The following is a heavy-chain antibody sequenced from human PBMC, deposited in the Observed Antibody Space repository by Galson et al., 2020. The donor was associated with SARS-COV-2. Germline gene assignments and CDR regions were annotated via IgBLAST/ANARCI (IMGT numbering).Heavy chain of an antibody. Sequence: SETLSLTCAVFGGSISSDSYYWSWVRQPAGKGLEWIGRFYTSGTTNYNPSLKSRVSMFVDMSRNHFFLRLSSVTAADTAVYYCARVAVYYSGSGLMDVWGQGTTVIFSS. V-gene: IGHV4-61*02. D-gene: IGHD3-10*01. CDR2: FYTSGTT. J-gene: IGHJ6*02. CDR3: ARVAVYYSGSGLMDV. CDR1: GGSISSDSYY.